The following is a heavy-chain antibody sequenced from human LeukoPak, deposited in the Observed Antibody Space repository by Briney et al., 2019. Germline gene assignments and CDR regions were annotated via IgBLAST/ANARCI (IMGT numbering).Heavy chain of an antibody. CDR3: ARGGLNNWFDP. CDR1: GYTFTGYY. Sequence: ASVKVSCKASGYTFTGYYMHWVRQAPGQGLEWMGCINPNSGTDDTYYAQKFQGRVTMTRDTSINTAYMDLSRLKSDDTAVYYCARGGLNNWFDPWGQGTLVTVSS. V-gene: IGHV1-2*02. CDR2: INPNSGTDDT. D-gene: IGHD1-26*01. J-gene: IGHJ5*02.